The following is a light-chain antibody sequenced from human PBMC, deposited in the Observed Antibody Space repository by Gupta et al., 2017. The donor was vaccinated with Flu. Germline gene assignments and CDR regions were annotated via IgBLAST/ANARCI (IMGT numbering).Light chain of an antibody. V-gene: IGKV1-6*01. CDR2: AAS. J-gene: IGKJ1*01. Sequence: GDRVTITCRASQGIRNDLGWYQQKPGKAPKLLIYAASSLQSGVPSRFSGSGSSTDFTLTISSLQPEDFATYYCLQDYNYPRTFGQGTKVEIK. CDR1: QGIRND. CDR3: LQDYNYPRT.